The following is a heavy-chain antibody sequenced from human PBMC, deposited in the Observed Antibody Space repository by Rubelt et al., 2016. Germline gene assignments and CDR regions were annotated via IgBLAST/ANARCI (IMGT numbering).Heavy chain of an antibody. V-gene: IGHV3-30*02. D-gene: IGHD1-26*01. J-gene: IGHJ2*01. CDR2: IRYDGSNK. CDR1: GFTFNSHG. CDR3: AKDQSKVIGSYRGLDL. Sequence: GGSLRLSCAASGFTFNSHGMHWVRQAPGKGLEWVAFIRYDGSNKYYPNSVKGRFTIARDNSKNTLYLQMHSLGPEDTAIYYCAKDQSKVIGSYRGLDLWGRGTLVTVSS.